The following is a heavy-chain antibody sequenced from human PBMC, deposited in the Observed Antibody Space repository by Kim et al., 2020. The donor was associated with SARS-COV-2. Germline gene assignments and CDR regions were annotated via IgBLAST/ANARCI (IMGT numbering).Heavy chain of an antibody. D-gene: IGHD3-9*01. V-gene: IGHV4-34*01. CDR3: ARAKTLRYFGNTYYFDY. Sequence: LKSRVTRSVDTCKNQFSRKLSSVTAADTAVYYCARAKTLRYFGNTYYFDYWGQGTLVTVSS. J-gene: IGHJ4*02.